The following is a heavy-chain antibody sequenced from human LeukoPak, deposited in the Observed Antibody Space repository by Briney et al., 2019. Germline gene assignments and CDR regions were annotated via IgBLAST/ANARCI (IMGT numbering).Heavy chain of an antibody. J-gene: IGHJ3*02. V-gene: IGHV3-9*01. CDR3: ARDMDGYFGSGTYPNDAFDI. CDR2: ISWNGNNI. CDR1: GFTFDGYA. Sequence: GGSLRLSCAASGFTFDGYAMYWVRQAPGKGLEWVSGISWNGNNIGYADSVRGRFTISRDNAKNSLYLQMNSLKPEDTAFYYCARDMDGYFGSGTYPNDAFDIWGQGTLVTVSS. D-gene: IGHD3-10*01.